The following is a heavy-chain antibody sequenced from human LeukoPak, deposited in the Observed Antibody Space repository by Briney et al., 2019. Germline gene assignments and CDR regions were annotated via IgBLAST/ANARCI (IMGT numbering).Heavy chain of an antibody. CDR3: AREVDSNYGSITNWFDP. Sequence: PGGSLRLSCAASGFTFSSYAMHWVRQAPGKGLEWVAVISYDGSNKYYADSVKGRFTISRDNSKNTLYLQMNSLRAEDTAVYYCAREVDSNYGSITNWFDPWGQGTLVTVSS. D-gene: IGHD4-11*01. V-gene: IGHV3-30*04. J-gene: IGHJ5*02. CDR2: ISYDGSNK. CDR1: GFTFSSYA.